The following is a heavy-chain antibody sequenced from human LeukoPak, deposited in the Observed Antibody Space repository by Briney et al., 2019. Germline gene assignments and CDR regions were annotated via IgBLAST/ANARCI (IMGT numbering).Heavy chain of an antibody. CDR2: VDPEDGET. D-gene: IGHD2-8*01. V-gene: IGHV1-69-2*01. CDR3: ATLGYCTNGVCYNIDY. CDR1: GYTFTDYY. Sequence: GASVKISCKVSGYTFTDYYMHWVQQAPGKGLEWMGLVDPEDGETIYAEKFQGRVTITPDTSTDTAYMELSSLRSEDTAVYYCATLGYCTNGVCYNIDYWGQGTLVTVSS. J-gene: IGHJ4*02.